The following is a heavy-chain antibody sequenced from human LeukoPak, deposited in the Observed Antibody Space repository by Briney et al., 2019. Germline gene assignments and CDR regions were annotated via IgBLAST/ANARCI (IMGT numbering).Heavy chain of an antibody. D-gene: IGHD1-26*01. V-gene: IGHV3-30-3*01. CDR2: ISYDGSNK. CDR3: AREKANPGPPYYYYYGMDV. Sequence: PGGSLRLSCAASGFTFSSYAMHWVRQAPGKGLEWVAVISYDGSNKYYADSVKGRFTISRDNSKNTLYLQMNSLRAEDTAVYYCAREKANPGPPYYYYYGMDVWGQGTTVTVSS. CDR1: GFTFSSYA. J-gene: IGHJ6*02.